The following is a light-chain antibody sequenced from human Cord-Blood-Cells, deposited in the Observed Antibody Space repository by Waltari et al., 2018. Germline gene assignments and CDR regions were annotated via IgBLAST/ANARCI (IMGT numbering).Light chain of an antibody. Sequence: DIQMTQSPSSLSASVGDRVTITCRASQSISSYLNWEQEKPGKAPKRLIYAASSLQSGVPSRFSCSGSGTDFTLTISSLQPEDFATYYCRQSYSTPYTFGQGTKLEIK. V-gene: IGKV1-39*01. J-gene: IGKJ2*01. CDR2: AAS. CDR1: QSISSY. CDR3: RQSYSTPYT.